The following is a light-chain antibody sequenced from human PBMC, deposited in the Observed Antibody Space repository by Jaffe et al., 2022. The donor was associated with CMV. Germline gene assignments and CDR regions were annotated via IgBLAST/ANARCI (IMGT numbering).Light chain of an antibody. CDR3: QQYAGTIT. V-gene: IGKV3-20*01. Sequence: EIVLTQSPGTLSLSPGERATLSCRASQSVNNNYLAWYQQKAGQAPRLLIYAASSRATGIPDRFSGSGSGTDFTLTISRLEPEDFTVYYCQQYAGTITFGGGTKVEIK. CDR1: QSVNNNY. CDR2: AAS. J-gene: IGKJ4*01.